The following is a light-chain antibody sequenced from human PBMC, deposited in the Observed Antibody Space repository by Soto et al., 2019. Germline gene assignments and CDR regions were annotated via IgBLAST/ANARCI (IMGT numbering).Light chain of an antibody. CDR3: TSYAGTNNVV. V-gene: IGLV2-8*01. J-gene: IGLJ2*01. CDR1: SSDIGGYNY. Sequence: QSALTQPPSASGSPGQSVTISCTGTSSDIGGYNYVSWYQQHPGKAPKLMIYAVSKRPSGVPDRFSGSKSGNTASRTVSGLQAGDEAEYFCTSYAGTNNVVFRGGTKLTVL. CDR2: AVS.